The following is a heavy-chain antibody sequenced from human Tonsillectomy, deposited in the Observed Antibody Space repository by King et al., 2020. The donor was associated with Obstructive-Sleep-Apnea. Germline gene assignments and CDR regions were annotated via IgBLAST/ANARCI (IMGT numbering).Heavy chain of an antibody. Sequence: VQLVESGGGLVQPGGSLRLSCAASGFTFSSYAISWVRQAPGEGLECVSAIMCSGGSKYYADSVKGRFTISRDNSKNTLYLQMNSLRAEDTAVYYCAKDGVAAGAFDYWGQGTLVTVSS. CDR1: GFTFSSYA. CDR2: IMCSGGSK. D-gene: IGHD6-13*01. J-gene: IGHJ4*02. V-gene: IGHV3-23*04. CDR3: AKDGVAAGAFDY.